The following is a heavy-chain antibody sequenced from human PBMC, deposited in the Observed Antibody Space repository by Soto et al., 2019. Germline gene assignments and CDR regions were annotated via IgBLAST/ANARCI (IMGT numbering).Heavy chain of an antibody. V-gene: IGHV3-7*01. D-gene: IGHD2-15*01. CDR3: ARDMGWHDAFDI. CDR1: GCTVSNYW. Sequence: HPGWCVRLSCAACGCTVSNYWMTWVCKAPGKGLEWVANIKQDGGEKYFVDSVKGRFTISRDNAKNSLYLQMNSLRAEDTAVYYCARDMGWHDAFDIWGQGTMVTVSS. J-gene: IGHJ3*02. CDR2: IKQDGGEK.